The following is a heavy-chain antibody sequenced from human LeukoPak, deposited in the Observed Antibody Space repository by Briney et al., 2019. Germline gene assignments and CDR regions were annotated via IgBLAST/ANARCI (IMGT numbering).Heavy chain of an antibody. CDR2: IDDGSDT. CDR1: GFTFSNYW. CDR3: ARVRYCSTTSCTKAYFDS. D-gene: IGHD2-2*01. Sequence: GGSLRLSRAASGFTFSNYWMHWVRQVPGKGLVWVSRIDDGSDTTYADSVKGRFTISRDNAKNTLYLQMNSLRVEDTAVYYCARVRYCSTTSCTKAYFDSWGQGTLVTVSS. V-gene: IGHV3-74*01. J-gene: IGHJ4*02.